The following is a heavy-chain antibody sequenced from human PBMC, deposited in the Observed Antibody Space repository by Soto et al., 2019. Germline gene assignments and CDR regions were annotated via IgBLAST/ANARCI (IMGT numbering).Heavy chain of an antibody. Sequence: GGSLRLSCAASGFTFSSYWMSWVRQAPGKGLEWVANIKQDGSEKYYVDSVKGRFTISRDNAKNSLYLQMNSLRAEDTAVYYCARILRGYSYGYYDYMDVWGKGTTVTVSS. CDR3: ARILRGYSYGYYDYMDV. V-gene: IGHV3-7*01. D-gene: IGHD5-18*01. CDR2: IKQDGSEK. CDR1: GFTFSSYW. J-gene: IGHJ6*03.